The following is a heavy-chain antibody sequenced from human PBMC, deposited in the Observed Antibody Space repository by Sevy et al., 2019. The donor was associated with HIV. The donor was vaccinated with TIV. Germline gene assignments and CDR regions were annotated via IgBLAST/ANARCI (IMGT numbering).Heavy chain of an antibody. CDR2: ISSSSSYI. CDR3: ATYPISIVVPR. V-gene: IGHV3-21*01. J-gene: IGHJ4*02. Sequence: GGSLRLSCAASGFTFSSYGMNWVRQAPGKGLEWVSSISSSSSYIYYADSVKGRFTISRDNAKNSLYLQMNSLRAEDTAVYYCATYPISIVVPRWGQGTLVTVSS. CDR1: GFTFSSYG. D-gene: IGHD2-21*01.